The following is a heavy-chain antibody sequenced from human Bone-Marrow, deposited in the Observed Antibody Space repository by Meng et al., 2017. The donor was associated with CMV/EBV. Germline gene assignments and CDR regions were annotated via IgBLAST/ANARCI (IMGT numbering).Heavy chain of an antibody. CDR1: GASVRSGGHY. CDR3: ARGRRYCSSTNCYYYGMDV. V-gene: IGHV4-61*08. D-gene: IGHD2-2*01. Sequence: ESLKISCTVSGASVRSGGHYWSWIRQPPGKGLEWIGYLYNSGNTYYNPSLKCRVTISGDTSKNQFSLRLTSVTAADTAVYYCARGRRYCSSTNCYYYGMDVWGQGTTVTVSS. CDR2: LYNSGNT. J-gene: IGHJ6*02.